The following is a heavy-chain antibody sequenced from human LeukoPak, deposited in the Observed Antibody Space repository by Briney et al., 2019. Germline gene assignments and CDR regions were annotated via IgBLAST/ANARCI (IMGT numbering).Heavy chain of an antibody. J-gene: IGHJ4*02. CDR3: ARDLGYSGGYFDY. D-gene: IGHD6-19*01. V-gene: IGHV4-39*07. CDR2: IYYSGST. Sequence: SETLSLTCTVSGGSISSSSYYWGWIRQPPGKELEWIGSIYYSGSTYYNPSLKSRVTISVDTSKNQFSLKLSSVTAADTAVYYCARDLGYSGGYFDYWGQGTLVTVSS. CDR1: GGSISSSSYY.